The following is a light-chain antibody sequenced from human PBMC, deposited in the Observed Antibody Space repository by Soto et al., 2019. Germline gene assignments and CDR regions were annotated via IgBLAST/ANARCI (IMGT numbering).Light chain of an antibody. Sequence: EIVMTQSPATLSVSPGERATLSCRASQSVSSVAWYQQKPRQTPKLLIYAASTRSTGMPARFSGSGSGTEFTVTISSLQSEDFAVCYCQQYDNWAHTFGQGTKLEMK. CDR3: QQYDNWAHT. CDR1: QSVSS. V-gene: IGKV3D-15*01. CDR2: AAS. J-gene: IGKJ2*01.